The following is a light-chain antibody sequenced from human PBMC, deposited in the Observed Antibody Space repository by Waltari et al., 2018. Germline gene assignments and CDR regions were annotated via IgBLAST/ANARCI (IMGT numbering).Light chain of an antibody. J-gene: IGLJ2*01. CDR2: DVN. Sequence: QSALTQPASVSGSPGQSITISCTGSSSDAGGYNYVPWYQRHPGKAPKRMISDVNKRPSGVSNRFSGSKSDNTASLTISGLQAEDEAHYYCTSFTSSSTIVFGGGTKLTVL. CDR1: SSDAGGYNY. CDR3: TSFTSSSTIV. V-gene: IGLV2-14*03.